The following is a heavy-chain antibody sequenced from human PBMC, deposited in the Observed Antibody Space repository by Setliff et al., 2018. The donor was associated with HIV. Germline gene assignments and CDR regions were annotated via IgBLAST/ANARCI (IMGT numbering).Heavy chain of an antibody. D-gene: IGHD5-12*01. Sequence: PSETLSLTCTVSGGPMNTGVYYWSWIRHHPGKGLEWVGYIFYSGSTYYNPSLERRLTISIDTSKNQFFLKLRSVTAANTAVYFCARASSGYESRGLYDYWGQGMLVTVSS. CDR3: ARASSGYESRGLYDY. CDR1: GGPMNTGVYY. V-gene: IGHV4-31*03. J-gene: IGHJ4*02. CDR2: IFYSGST.